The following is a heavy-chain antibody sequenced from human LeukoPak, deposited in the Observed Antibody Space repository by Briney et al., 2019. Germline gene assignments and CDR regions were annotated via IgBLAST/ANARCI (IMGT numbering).Heavy chain of an antibody. V-gene: IGHV3-15*04. Sequence: PGGSLRLSCAACGFTFTDAWMSWVRQAPGKGLEWVGRIESKSDGGTTYYAAPVKGRFTISRDDLKNTLYLQMNSLKTEDTAVYFCTLDDVGLAPDYWGQGTLVTVSS. D-gene: IGHD1-26*01. J-gene: IGHJ4*02. CDR1: GFTFTDAW. CDR3: TLDDVGLAPDY. CDR2: IESKSDGGTT.